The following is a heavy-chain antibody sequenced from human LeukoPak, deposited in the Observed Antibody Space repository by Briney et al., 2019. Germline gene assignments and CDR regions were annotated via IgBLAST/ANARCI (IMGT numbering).Heavy chain of an antibody. CDR3: ARRYTASPGERFDC. D-gene: IGHD2-2*02. V-gene: IGHV4-59*08. Sequence: SETLSLTCTVSGGSISTYYWTWIRQPPGKGLEWIGYIYYSGNTNYNPSLSSRVTISLDTSKSQFSLMLRSLTAADTAMYYCARRYTASPGERFDCWGQGILVTVSS. J-gene: IGHJ4*02. CDR1: GGSISTYY. CDR2: IYYSGNT.